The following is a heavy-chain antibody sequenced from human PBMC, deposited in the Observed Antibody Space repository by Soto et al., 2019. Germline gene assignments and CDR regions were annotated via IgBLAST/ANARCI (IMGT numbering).Heavy chain of an antibody. D-gene: IGHD3-16*01. CDR2: IFPDDSDT. Sequence: GESLKISCKASGYITKNYWIGWVRQMPGQGLEWMGIIFPDDSDTRYSPSFQGHVTISVDKSISTAYVQWSSLKASDSAIYYCFRGGVTSRTFDYWGQGTLVTVS. V-gene: IGHV5-51*01. CDR1: GYITKNYW. CDR3: FRGGVTSRTFDY. J-gene: IGHJ4*02.